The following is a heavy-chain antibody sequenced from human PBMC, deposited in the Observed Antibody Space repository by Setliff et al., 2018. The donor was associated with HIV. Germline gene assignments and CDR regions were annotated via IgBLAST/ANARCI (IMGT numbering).Heavy chain of an antibody. Sequence: SETLSLTCTVSGASINSGYDYWVWIRQPPGKGLQWIGSIYNSASTYYSPSLKRRVIMSVDTSKNQFSLKLSSVTAADTAVYYCARDSRWLQFPYFDSWGQGTPVTVSS. J-gene: IGHJ4*01. CDR2: IYNSAST. V-gene: IGHV4-39*02. CDR1: GASINSGYDY. CDR3: ARDSRWLQFPYFDS. D-gene: IGHD5-12*01.